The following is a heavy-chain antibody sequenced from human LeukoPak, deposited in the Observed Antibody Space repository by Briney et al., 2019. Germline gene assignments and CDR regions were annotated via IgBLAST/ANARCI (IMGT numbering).Heavy chain of an antibody. D-gene: IGHD6-19*01. CDR3: ARAVVGAFDI. J-gene: IGHJ3*02. CDR2: IYYSGST. V-gene: IGHV4-59*08. CDR1: GGSMSGYY. Sequence: SETLSLTCSVSGGSMSGYYWSWSRQPPGKGLEWIGYIYYSGSTNYNPSLKSRVTISVDTSKNQFSLKLSSVTAADTAVYYCARAVVGAFDIWGQGTMVTVSS.